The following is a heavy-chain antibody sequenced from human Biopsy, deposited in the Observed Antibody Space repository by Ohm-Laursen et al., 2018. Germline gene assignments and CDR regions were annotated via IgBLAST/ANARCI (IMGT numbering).Heavy chain of an antibody. J-gene: IGHJ1*01. Sequence: ASSVTVSCQAPGGTFSNYGVNWVRQAPGQGLEWLGENIPILGTGNYAQKFQDRVTVAADTSTSTATMELRSLRSDDTAVYYCATKLTGYFHHWGQGTLVIVSS. D-gene: IGHD1-1*01. CDR2: NIPILGTG. CDR3: ATKLTGYFHH. CDR1: GGTFSNYG. V-gene: IGHV1-69*06.